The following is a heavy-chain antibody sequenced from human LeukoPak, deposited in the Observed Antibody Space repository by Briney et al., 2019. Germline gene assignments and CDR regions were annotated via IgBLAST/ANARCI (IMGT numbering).Heavy chain of an antibody. D-gene: IGHD4-17*01. V-gene: IGHV3-11*01. CDR1: GFTFSDYY. J-gene: IGHJ4*02. CDR3: ARERSGYGDFDY. Sequence: AGGSLRLSCAASGFTFSDYYMSWIRQAPGRGLEWVSYISGSGNTMYYADSVKGRFTISRDNAKNSLFLQLNNLRVEDTAVYYCARERSGYGDFDYWGQGTLVTVSS. CDR2: ISGSGNTM.